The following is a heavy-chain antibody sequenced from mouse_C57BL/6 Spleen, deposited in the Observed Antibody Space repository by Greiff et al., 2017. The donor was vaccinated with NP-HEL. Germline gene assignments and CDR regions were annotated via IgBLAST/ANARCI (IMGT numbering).Heavy chain of an antibody. CDR3: ARDYYGNYAYAMDH. D-gene: IGHD2-1*01. Sequence: QVQLQQSGAELARPGASVKLSCKASGYTFTSYGISWVKQRTGQGLEWIGEIYPRSGNTYYNEKFKGKATLTADKSSSTAYMELRSLTSEDSAVYFCARDYYGNYAYAMDHWGQGTSVTVSS. V-gene: IGHV1-81*01. CDR1: GYTFTSYG. J-gene: IGHJ4*01. CDR2: IYPRSGNT.